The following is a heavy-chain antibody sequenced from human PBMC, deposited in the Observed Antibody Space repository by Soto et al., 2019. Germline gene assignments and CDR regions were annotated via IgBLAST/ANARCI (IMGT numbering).Heavy chain of an antibody. CDR3: ARDMGGYYFEPNDY. J-gene: IGHJ4*02. Sequence: QVQLVQSGPEVKKPGASVKVSCKTSGYTFTSYGISWVRQAPGQGLEWMGWITANNVNINYAQKFQGRVTMTTDTSTATAYMELRSLRSDDTAVYYCARDMGGYYFEPNDYWGQGTLVTVSS. D-gene: IGHD3-22*01. V-gene: IGHV1-18*01. CDR2: ITANNVNI. CDR1: GYTFTSYG.